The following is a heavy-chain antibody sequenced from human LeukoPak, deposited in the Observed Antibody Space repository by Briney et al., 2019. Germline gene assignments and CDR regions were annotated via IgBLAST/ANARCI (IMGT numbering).Heavy chain of an antibody. Sequence: ASVKVSCKVSGYTLTELSMHWVRQAPGKGLEWMGGFDPEDGETIYAQKFRGRVTMTEETSTDTAYMELSSLRSEDTAVYYCATQTPDILTGYYYYGMDVWGQGTTVTVSS. CDR3: ATQTPDILTGYYYYGMDV. J-gene: IGHJ6*02. V-gene: IGHV1-24*01. CDR2: FDPEDGET. D-gene: IGHD3-9*01. CDR1: GYTLTELS.